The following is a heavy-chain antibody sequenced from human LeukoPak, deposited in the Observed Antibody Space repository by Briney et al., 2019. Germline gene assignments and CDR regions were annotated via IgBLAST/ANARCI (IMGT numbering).Heavy chain of an antibody. J-gene: IGHJ4*02. D-gene: IGHD3-10*01. CDR2: VSYDGSIK. V-gene: IGHV3-30-3*01. CDR3: AAWRGYDSGSFSGPLDY. CDR1: GFTFSRYP. Sequence: GGSLRLSCAASGFTFSRYPMHWVRQAPGKGLEWVAVVSYDGSIKSYADSVKGRLTISRDNPRNTLYLQMNSPRGEDTAIYYCAAWRGYDSGSFSGPLDYWGQGTLVLVSS.